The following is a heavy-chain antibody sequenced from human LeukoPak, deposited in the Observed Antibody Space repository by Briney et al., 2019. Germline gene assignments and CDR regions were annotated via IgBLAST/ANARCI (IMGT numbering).Heavy chain of an antibody. Sequence: SETLSLTCTVSGGSISSSSYYWGWIRQPPGKGLEWIGSIYYSGSTYYNPSLKSRVTISVDTSKNQFSLKPSSVTAADTAVYYCARQLRIAVAGTWFDPWGQGTLVTVSS. V-gene: IGHV4-39*01. CDR2: IYYSGST. CDR1: GGSISSSSYY. D-gene: IGHD6-19*01. CDR3: ARQLRIAVAGTWFDP. J-gene: IGHJ5*02.